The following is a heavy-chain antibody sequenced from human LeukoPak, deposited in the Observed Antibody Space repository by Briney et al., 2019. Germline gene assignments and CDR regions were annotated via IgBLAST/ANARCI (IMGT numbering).Heavy chain of an antibody. CDR3: AREGYYDILTGYYHSWFDP. J-gene: IGHJ5*02. D-gene: IGHD3-9*01. V-gene: IGHV4-31*03. Sequence: TSQTLSLTCTVSGGSISSGGYYWSWIRQHPGKGLEWIGYIYYSGSTYYNPSLKSRVTISVDTSKNQFSLKLSSVTAADTAVYYCAREGYYDILTGYYHSWFDPWGQGTLVTVSS. CDR2: IYYSGST. CDR1: GGSISSGGYY.